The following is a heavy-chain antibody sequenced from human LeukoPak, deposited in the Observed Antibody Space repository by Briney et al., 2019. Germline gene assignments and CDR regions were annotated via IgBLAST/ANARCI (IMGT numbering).Heavy chain of an antibody. V-gene: IGHV4-39*01. D-gene: IGHD4-17*01. CDR1: GGSISSSSYY. J-gene: IGHJ4*02. CDR2: IYYSGST. CDR3: ARHDYGDYGPFDY. Sequence: SETLSLTCTVSGGSISSSSYYWGWIRQPPGKGLEWIGSIYYSGSTYYNPSLKSRVTMSVDTSKNQFSLKLSSVTAADTAVYYCARHDYGDYGPFDYWGQGILGTVS.